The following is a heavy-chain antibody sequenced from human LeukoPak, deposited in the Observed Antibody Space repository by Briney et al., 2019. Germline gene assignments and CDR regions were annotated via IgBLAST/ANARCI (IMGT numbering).Heavy chain of an antibody. Sequence: SQTLSLTCSVSGGSMNSGDYYWNWIRQPPGEGLEWIGCIYSNGSTYYKPSLKSRLTISMDTSKNQFSLDLRSVTAADTAVYYCVRDRPNWRSEFWFFDFWGRGTLVAVST. CDR1: GGSMNSGDYY. J-gene: IGHJ2*01. D-gene: IGHD1-20*01. V-gene: IGHV4-30-4*08. CDR3: VRDRPNWRSEFWFFDF. CDR2: IYSNGST.